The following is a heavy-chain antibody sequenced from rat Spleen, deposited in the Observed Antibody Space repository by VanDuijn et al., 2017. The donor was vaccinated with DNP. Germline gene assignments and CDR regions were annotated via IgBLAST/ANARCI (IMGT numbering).Heavy chain of an antibody. J-gene: IGHJ2*01. CDR3: ARWTRYFDY. CDR1: GYSITSNY. V-gene: IGHV3-1*01. CDR2: ISYSGST. Sequence: EVQLQESGSGLVKPSQSLSLTCSVTGYSITSNYWGWIRQFPGNKMEYIGHISYSGSTNYNPSLKSRISITRDTSQNHFFLHLNSVTSEDTATYYCARWTRYFDYWGQGVMVTVSS. D-gene: IGHD1-7*01.